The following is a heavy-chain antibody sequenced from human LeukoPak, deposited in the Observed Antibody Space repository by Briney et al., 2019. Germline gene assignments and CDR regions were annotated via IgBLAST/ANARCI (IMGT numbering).Heavy chain of an antibody. CDR3: ARDPTWGRRAAAGIDY. V-gene: IGHV3-33*01. CDR2: IWYDGSNK. Sequence: GGSLRLSCAASGFTFSSYGMHWVRQAPGKGLEWVAVIWYDGSNKYYADSVKGQFTISRDNSKNTLYLQMNSLRAEDTAVYYCARDPTWGRRAAAGIDYWGQGTLVTVSS. J-gene: IGHJ4*02. D-gene: IGHD6-13*01. CDR1: GFTFSSYG.